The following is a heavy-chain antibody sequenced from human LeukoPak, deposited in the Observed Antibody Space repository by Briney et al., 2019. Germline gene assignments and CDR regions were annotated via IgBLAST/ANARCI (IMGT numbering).Heavy chain of an antibody. CDR1: GGSISSGNYY. V-gene: IGHV4-61*02. D-gene: IGHD4-17*01. CDR2: ISTTGRT. Sequence: SETLSLTCTVSGGSISSGNYYWSWIRQPAGKGLEWIGRISTTGRTNYNPSLKSRVAMSVDTSRNHFSLKLSFVTAADTAVYFCARAPPYADEDWYFDLWGRGTLVTVSS. CDR3: ARAPPYADEDWYFDL. J-gene: IGHJ2*01.